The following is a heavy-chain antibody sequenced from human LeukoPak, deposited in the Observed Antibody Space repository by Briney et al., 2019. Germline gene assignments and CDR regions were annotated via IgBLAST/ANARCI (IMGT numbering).Heavy chain of an antibody. Sequence: GGSLRLSCAASGFTFNTFNMNWVRQAQGKGLEWVSSITSGGDYIYYADSVKGRFTTSRDNAKNSLSLQLNSLRVEDTAVYYCARGHYDVLAASYKWAPDYWGQGTLVTVSS. V-gene: IGHV3-21*01. CDR3: ARGHYDVLAASYKWAPDY. D-gene: IGHD3-9*01. J-gene: IGHJ4*02. CDR1: GFTFNTFN. CDR2: ITSGGDYI.